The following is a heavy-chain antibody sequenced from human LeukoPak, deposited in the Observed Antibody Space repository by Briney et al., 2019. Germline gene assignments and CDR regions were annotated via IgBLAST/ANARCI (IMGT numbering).Heavy chain of an antibody. CDR3: VASWGYSSSCLDI. V-gene: IGHV4-30-2*01. CDR1: GDSITSGDYY. CDR2: IYPSGSA. Sequence: SQTLSLTCSVSGDSITSGDYYWGWVRQPPGKGPEWIGSIYPSGSAFYNPSLRSRVTISVDRSKSQFFLKMTSVTAGDTAMYYCVASWGYSSSCLDIWGQGSLVTVSS. D-gene: IGHD5-18*01. J-gene: IGHJ4*02.